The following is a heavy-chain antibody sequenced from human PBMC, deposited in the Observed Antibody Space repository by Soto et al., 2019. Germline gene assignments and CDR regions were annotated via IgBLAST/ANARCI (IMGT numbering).Heavy chain of an antibody. Sequence: EVQLVETGGGLFQPGGSLRLSCVVSEFTVSNNYMSWVRQAPGKGLEWVSLIYSGGSTYYADSVKGRFTISRDNSKNTLYLQMNSLRAEDRAIYYCQGTSAKGYGGQGALVTVSS. CDR3: QGTSAKGY. D-gene: IGHD1-7*01. V-gene: IGHV3-53*02. J-gene: IGHJ4*02. CDR2: IYSGGST. CDR1: EFTVSNNY.